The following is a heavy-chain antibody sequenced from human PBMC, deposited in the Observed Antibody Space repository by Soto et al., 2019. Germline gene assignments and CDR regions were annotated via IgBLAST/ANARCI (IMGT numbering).Heavy chain of an antibody. V-gene: IGHV1-3*05. CDR1: GYTFTSYA. CDR2: INAGNGNT. Sequence: QVQLVQSGAEEKKPGASVKVSCKASGYTFTSYAMHWVRQAPGQRLEWMGWINAGNGNTKYSQKFQGRVTITRDTXXXXXXXXXXXXXXXXXXXXXXXXXXXXYXWDDYWGQGTLVTVSS. D-gene: IGHD1-26*01. J-gene: IGHJ4*02. CDR3: XXXXXXYXWDDY.